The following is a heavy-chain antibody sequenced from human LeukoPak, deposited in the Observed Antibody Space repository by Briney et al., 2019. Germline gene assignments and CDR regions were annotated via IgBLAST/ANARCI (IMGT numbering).Heavy chain of an antibody. Sequence: GASVKVSCKVSGYTRTELSMHWVRQAPGKGLEWMGGFDPEDGETIYAQKFQGRVTMTEDTSTDTAYMELSSLRSEDTAVYYCATPTQRSGFAFDYWGQGTLVTVSS. J-gene: IGHJ4*02. CDR1: GYTRTELS. D-gene: IGHD3-10*01. CDR2: FDPEDGET. CDR3: ATPTQRSGFAFDY. V-gene: IGHV1-24*01.